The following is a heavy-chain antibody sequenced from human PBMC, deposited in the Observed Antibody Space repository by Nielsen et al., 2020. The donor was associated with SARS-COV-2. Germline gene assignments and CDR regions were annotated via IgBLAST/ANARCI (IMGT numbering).Heavy chain of an antibody. CDR3: ARGGRITFGGADDTFDI. V-gene: IGHV4-30-2*01. CDR1: GGSISSGGYS. D-gene: IGHD3-16*01. CDR2: IYHSGRT. Sequence: SQTLSLTRAFSGGSISSGGYSWSWIRQPPGKGLEWIGYIYHSGRTYYNPYLKSRVTISVDRSKNQFSLKLSSVTAADTAVYYCARGGRITFGGADDTFDIWGQGTMVTVSS. J-gene: IGHJ3*02.